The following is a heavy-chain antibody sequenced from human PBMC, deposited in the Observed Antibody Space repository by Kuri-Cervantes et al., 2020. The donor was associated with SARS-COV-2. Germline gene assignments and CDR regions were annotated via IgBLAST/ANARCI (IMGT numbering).Heavy chain of an antibody. V-gene: IGHV4-39*01. Sequence: ESLKISCTVSGGSISSSSYYWGWIRQPPGKGLEWIGSIYYSGSTYYNPSLKSRVTISVDTSKNQFSLKLSSVTAADTAVYYCARTQLGMNMDVWGKGTTVTVSS. CDR2: IYYSGST. J-gene: IGHJ6*03. D-gene: IGHD7-27*01. CDR3: ARTQLGMNMDV. CDR1: GGSISSSSYY.